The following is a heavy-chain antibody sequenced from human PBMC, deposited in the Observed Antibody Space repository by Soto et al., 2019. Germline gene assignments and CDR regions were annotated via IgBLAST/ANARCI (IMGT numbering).Heavy chain of an antibody. D-gene: IGHD2-2*03. Sequence: EVQVLESGGGLVQPGGSLRLSCAATGFTFSDFAMSWVRQAPGKGLEWVSRIYGGGNGPHYADSVKGRVTISRDNSKNTWYLQMNSLRAEDTAVYYCAKMEGMDPWAYSFDYWGQGTLVTVSS. CDR1: GFTFSDFA. J-gene: IGHJ4*02. CDR3: AKMEGMDPWAYSFDY. V-gene: IGHV3-23*01. CDR2: IYGGGNGP.